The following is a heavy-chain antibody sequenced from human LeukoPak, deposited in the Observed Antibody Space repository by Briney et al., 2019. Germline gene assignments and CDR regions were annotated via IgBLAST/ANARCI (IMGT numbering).Heavy chain of an antibody. J-gene: IGHJ6*02. CDR1: GYTFTGYY. V-gene: IGHV1-8*02. Sequence: ASVKVSCKASGYTFTGYYMHWVRQAPGQGLEWMGWINPNSGNTGYAQKFQGRVTMTRNTSISTAYMELSSLRSEDTAVYYCASLYYDILTGYKTYYYYGMDVWGQGTTVTVSS. D-gene: IGHD3-9*01. CDR3: ASLYYDILTGYKTYYYYGMDV. CDR2: INPNSGNT.